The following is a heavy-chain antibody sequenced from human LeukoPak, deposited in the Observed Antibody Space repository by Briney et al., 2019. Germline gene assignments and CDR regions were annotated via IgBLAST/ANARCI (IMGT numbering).Heavy chain of an antibody. V-gene: IGHV1-46*01. D-gene: IGHD3-10*01. CDR2: IIPSGGST. CDR3: ATTPLVRGPLYYFAY. J-gene: IGHJ4*02. CDR1: GDTYANHY. Sequence: GASVTVSCKASGDTYANHYIHWVRQAPGQGVEWMGVIIPSGGSTNYAQRFQGRLTVTTDTSTSTVYMDLGSLRSEDTAVYYCATTPLVRGPLYYFAYWGQGTLVTVSA.